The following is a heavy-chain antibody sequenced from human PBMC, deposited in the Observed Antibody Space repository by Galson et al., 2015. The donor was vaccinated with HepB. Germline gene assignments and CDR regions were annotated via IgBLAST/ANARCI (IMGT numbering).Heavy chain of an antibody. D-gene: IGHD3-10*02. J-gene: IGHJ4*02. CDR1: GGSFSGYY. V-gene: IGHV4-34*01. CDR3: AGRITMVGAFVY. Sequence: GGSFSGYYWSWIRQPPGKGLEWIGEINHSGSTNYNPSLKSRVTISVDTSKNQFSLKLSSVTAADTAVYYCAGRITMVGAFVYWGQGTLVTVSS. CDR2: INHSGST.